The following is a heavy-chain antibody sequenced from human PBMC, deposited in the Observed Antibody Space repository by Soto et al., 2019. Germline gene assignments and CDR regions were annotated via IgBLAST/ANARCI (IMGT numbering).Heavy chain of an antibody. V-gene: IGHV5-51*01. CDR2: IYPGDSDT. J-gene: IGHJ6*02. Sequence: GESLKISWKGSGYSLTSYLIGWVRQMPGKGLEWMGIIYPGDSDTRYSPSFQGQVTISADKSISTAYLQWSSLKASDTAMYYCARPPHYHYDVMDFWGQRTTVTVSS. CDR1: GYSLTSYL. CDR3: ARPPHYHYDVMDF.